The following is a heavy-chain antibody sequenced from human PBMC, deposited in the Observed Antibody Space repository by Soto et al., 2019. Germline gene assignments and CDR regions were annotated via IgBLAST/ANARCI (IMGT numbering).Heavy chain of an antibody. CDR3: ARDIRCAD. V-gene: IGHV3-11*01. Sequence: QVQLVESGGGVVKIGGSLRLSCAASGFNLRDHYMNWVRQAPGKGLEWVSYISGSSSTIYYADSVKGRFTISRDNAKNSLYLQMNSLKADDTAVYYCARDIRCADWGQGTLVTVSS. CDR1: GFNLRDHY. CDR2: ISGSSSTI. J-gene: IGHJ4*02. D-gene: IGHD2-8*01.